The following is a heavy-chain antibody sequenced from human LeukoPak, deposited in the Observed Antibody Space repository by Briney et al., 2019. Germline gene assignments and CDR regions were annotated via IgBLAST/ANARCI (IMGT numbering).Heavy chain of an antibody. V-gene: IGHV5-51*01. CDR3: ARHLLWFGDYYMDV. Sequence: GESLKISCKGSGYTFNSYWIAWVRQMPGKGLEWMGIIYPGDSDTRYSPSFQGQVTISADKSISTAYLQWSSLKASDTAMYYCARHLLWFGDYYMDVWGKGTTVTISS. J-gene: IGHJ6*03. D-gene: IGHD3-10*01. CDR1: GYTFNSYW. CDR2: IYPGDSDT.